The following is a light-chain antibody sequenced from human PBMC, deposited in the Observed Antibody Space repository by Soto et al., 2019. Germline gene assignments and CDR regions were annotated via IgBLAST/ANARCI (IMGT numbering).Light chain of an antibody. J-gene: IGLJ1*01. V-gene: IGLV2-8*01. CDR2: DVT. Sequence: QSALTQAPSASGSPGQSVTISCAGTSNDVGRFNYVSWYQHHPGKAPKLIIYDVTKRPSGVPDRFSGSKSGNTAYLNVSGLQAEYAADYFCSSFVHGTSYVFGTGTKVTVL. CDR3: SSFVHGTSYV. CDR1: SNDVGRFNY.